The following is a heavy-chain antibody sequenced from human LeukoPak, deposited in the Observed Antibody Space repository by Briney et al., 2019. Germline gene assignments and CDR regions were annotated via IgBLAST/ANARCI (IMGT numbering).Heavy chain of an antibody. V-gene: IGHV4-59*01. CDR3: ARGKLGLRSFDY. J-gene: IGHJ4*02. CDR1: GGSISSYY. Sequence: SEALSLTCTVSGGSISSYYWSWIRQPPGKGLEWIGYIYCSGSTNYNPSLKSRVTISVDTSKNQFSLKLSSVTAADTAVYYCARGKLGLRSFDYWGQGTLVTVSS. CDR2: IYCSGST. D-gene: IGHD7-27*01.